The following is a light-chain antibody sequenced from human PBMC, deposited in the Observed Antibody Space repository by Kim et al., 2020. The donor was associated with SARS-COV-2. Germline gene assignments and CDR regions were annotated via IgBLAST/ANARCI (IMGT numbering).Light chain of an antibody. V-gene: IGLV2-14*01. J-gene: IGLJ1*01. Sequence: QSVLTQPASVSGSPGQSITISCTGTSSDVGSSNYVSWYQQHPGKAPKLMIYDVNNRPSGVSNRFYGYESGNTASLTISGLQAEDEADYYCSSYTTTSTLVFGTGTKVTVL. CDR1: SSDVGSSNY. CDR2: DVN. CDR3: SSYTTTSTLV.